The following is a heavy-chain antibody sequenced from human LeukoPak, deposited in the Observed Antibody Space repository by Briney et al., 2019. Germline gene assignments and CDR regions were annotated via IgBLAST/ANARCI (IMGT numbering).Heavy chain of an antibody. CDR1: GFTFSSYA. J-gene: IGHJ4*02. CDR2: ISGSDGST. D-gene: IGHD2-2*01. Sequence: GGSLRLSCAASGFTFSSYAMSWVRQAPGKGLEWVSAISGSDGSTYYADSVKGRFTISRDNSKNTLYLQMNSLRAEDTAVYYCAKDPRPDIVVVPAAMDYWGQGTLVTVSS. CDR3: AKDPRPDIVVVPAAMDY. V-gene: IGHV3-23*01.